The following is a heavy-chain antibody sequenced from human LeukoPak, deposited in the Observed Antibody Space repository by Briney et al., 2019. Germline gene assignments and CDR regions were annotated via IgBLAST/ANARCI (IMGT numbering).Heavy chain of an antibody. CDR1: GFTFSSYE. J-gene: IGHJ4*02. CDR3: ARESDIVVVGNFDY. V-gene: IGHV3-48*03. CDR2: ISSSGSTI. D-gene: IGHD2-15*01. Sequence: PGGSLRLSCAASGFTFSSYEMNWVRQAPGKGLEWVSYISSSGSTIYYADSVKGRFTISRDNAKNSLYLQMNSQRAEDTAVYYCARESDIVVVGNFDYWGQGTLVTVSS.